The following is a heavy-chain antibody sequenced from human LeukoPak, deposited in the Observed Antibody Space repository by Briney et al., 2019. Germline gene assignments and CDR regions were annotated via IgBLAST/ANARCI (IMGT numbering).Heavy chain of an antibody. J-gene: IGHJ5*02. CDR3: ARGRGWLRDPLNWFDH. CDR2: ISAYNGNT. V-gene: IGHV1-18*01. Sequence: GASVKVSCKASGYTFTSYGISWVRQAPGQGLEWMGWISAYNGNTNYAQKLQGRVTMTTDTSASTAYMELRSLRSDDTAVYYCARGRGWLRDPLNWFDHWGQGTLVTVSS. CDR1: GYTFTSYG. D-gene: IGHD5-24*01.